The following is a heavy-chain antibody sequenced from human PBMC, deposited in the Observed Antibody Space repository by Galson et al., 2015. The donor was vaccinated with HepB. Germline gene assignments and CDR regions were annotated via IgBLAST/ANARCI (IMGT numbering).Heavy chain of an antibody. J-gene: IGHJ3*02. V-gene: IGHV2-5*02. D-gene: IGHD3-10*01. CDR3: AHRGFGDLRRLYHAFDI. CDR1: GFSLSTSGVG. CDR2: IYWDDDK. Sequence: PALVKPTQTLTLTCTFSGFSLSTSGVGVGWIRQPPGKALEWLALIYWDDDKRYSPSLKSRLTITKDTSKNQVVLTMTNMDPVDTATYYCAHRGFGDLRRLYHAFDIWGQGTMVTVSS.